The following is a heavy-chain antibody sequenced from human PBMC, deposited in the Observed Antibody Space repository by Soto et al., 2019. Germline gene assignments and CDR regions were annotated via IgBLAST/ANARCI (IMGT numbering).Heavy chain of an antibody. Sequence: EVQLVQSGAEVKKPGESLKISCKGSDYNFGNFWIGWVRQMPGKGLEWMGIIYPGDSDIRYSPFFDGRDTISADKFISAAYLQWVSLKSSDTGIYFCARRVRSTRFLEAFDVWGQGTMVTVS. CDR3: ARRVRSTRFLEAFDV. CDR1: DYNFGNFW. V-gene: IGHV5-51*01. J-gene: IGHJ3*01. CDR2: IYPGDSDI. D-gene: IGHD3-3*01.